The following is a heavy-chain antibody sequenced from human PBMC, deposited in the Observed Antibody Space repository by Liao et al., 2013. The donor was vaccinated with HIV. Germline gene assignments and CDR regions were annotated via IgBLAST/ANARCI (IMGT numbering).Heavy chain of an antibody. J-gene: IGHJ6*03. V-gene: IGHV4-30-4*08. Sequence: QVQLQESGPGLVKPSQTLSLTCTVSGGSISSGDYYWSWIRQPPGKGLEWIGYIYYSGSTYYNPSLKSRVTISVDTSKNQFSLKLSSVTAADTAVYYCARGTMKGYCRSTSCSIYYYYYYMDVWGKGTTVTVSS. D-gene: IGHD2-2*01. CDR1: GGSISSGDYY. CDR3: ARGTMKGYCRSTSCSIYYYYYYMDV. CDR2: IYYSGST.